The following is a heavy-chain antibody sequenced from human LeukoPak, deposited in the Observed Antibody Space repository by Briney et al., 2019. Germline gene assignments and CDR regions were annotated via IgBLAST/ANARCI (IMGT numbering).Heavy chain of an antibody. CDR1: GGSITNSYY. CDR2: IYTSGST. V-gene: IGHV4-61*02. J-gene: IGHJ5*02. D-gene: IGHD3-22*01. CDR3: ARGSPYYDSSGYAS. Sequence: PSETLSLTCTVSGGSITNSYYWGWIRQPAGKGLEWIGRIYTSGSTNYNPSLKSRVTISVDTSKNQFSLKLSSVTAADTAVYYCARGSPYYDSSGYASWGQGTLVTVSS.